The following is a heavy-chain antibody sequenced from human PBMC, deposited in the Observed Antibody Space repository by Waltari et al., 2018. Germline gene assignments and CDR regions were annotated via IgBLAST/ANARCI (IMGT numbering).Heavy chain of an antibody. CDR1: GGSFSGYY. CDR3: ARFAYSSSSFLFDY. D-gene: IGHD6-6*01. Sequence: QVQLQQWGAGLLKPSETLSLTCAVYGGSFSGYYWSWIRQPPGKGLEWIGEIHHSGSTNYHPSLKIRVTISVATSKNQFSLKLSSVTAADTAVYYCARFAYSSSSFLFDYWGQGTLVTVSS. CDR2: IHHSGST. J-gene: IGHJ4*02. V-gene: IGHV4-34*01.